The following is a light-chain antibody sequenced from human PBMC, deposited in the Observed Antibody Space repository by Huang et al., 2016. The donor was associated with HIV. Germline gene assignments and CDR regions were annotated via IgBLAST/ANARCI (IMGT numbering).Light chain of an antibody. CDR3: LQHASYPFT. V-gene: IGKV1-17*03. CDR2: GAS. Sequence: DIQMTQSPSSMFASVGDTVTITCRASQDINNYLVWFQQKPGKAPNRLIYGASTLQGGVPSRFSGSGSGTEFTLTITGLQPEDFATYYCLQHASYPFTFGRGTDLEIK. J-gene: IGKJ2*01. CDR1: QDINNY.